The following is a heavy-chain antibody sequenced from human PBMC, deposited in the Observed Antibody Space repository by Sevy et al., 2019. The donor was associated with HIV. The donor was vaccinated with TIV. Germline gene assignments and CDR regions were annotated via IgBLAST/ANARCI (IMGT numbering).Heavy chain of an antibody. D-gene: IGHD1-26*01. V-gene: IGHV1-46*01. Sequence: ASVKVSCKASGYTFTSYYMHWVRQAPGQGLEWMGIINPSGGSTSYAQKFQGRVTMTRDTSTSTVYMELSSLRSEDTAVYYCARSPIQVGAKDYFDYWGQGTLVTVSS. CDR3: ARSPIQVGAKDYFDY. CDR2: INPSGGST. CDR1: GYTFTSYY. J-gene: IGHJ4*02.